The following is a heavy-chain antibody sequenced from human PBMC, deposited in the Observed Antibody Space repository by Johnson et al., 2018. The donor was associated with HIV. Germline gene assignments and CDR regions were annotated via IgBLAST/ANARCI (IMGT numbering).Heavy chain of an antibody. CDR3: ARDTAMVHDAFDI. CDR2: ISYDGSNK. V-gene: IGHV3-30-3*01. CDR1: GFTFSSYA. D-gene: IGHD5-18*01. Sequence: QVQLVESGGGVVQPGRSLRLSCAASGFTFSSYAMHWVRQAPGKGLEWVAVISYDGSNKYYADSVQGRFTISRDNSKNTQYLQMNSLRAEDTAVYYCARDTAMVHDAFDIWGQGTMVTVSS. J-gene: IGHJ3*02.